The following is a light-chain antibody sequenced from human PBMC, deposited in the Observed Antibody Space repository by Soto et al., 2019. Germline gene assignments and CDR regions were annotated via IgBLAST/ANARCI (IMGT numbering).Light chain of an antibody. CDR1: QGISSY. Sequence: IQLTQSPSSLSASVGDRVTITCRASQGISSYLAWYQQKPGKAPKLLIYAASTLQGGVPSRFSGSGSGTDFTLTISSLQPEDFATYYCQQYNSFQFTFGQGTKLEIK. CDR2: AAS. CDR3: QQYNSFQFT. V-gene: IGKV1-9*01. J-gene: IGKJ2*01.